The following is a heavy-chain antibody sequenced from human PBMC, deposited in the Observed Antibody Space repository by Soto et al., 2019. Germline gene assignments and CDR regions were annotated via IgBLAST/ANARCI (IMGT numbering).Heavy chain of an antibody. CDR1: GFTFDDYG. J-gene: IGHJ6*02. CDR2: NNWNRGST. D-gene: IGHD5-18*01. Sequence: GGSLRLSCAASGFTFDDYGMSWVRQAPGKGLEWVSGNNWNRGSTGYADSVKGRFAISRDNAKNSLYLQMNSLRAEDTALYYCARNGKGGYSYGSFYYGMDVWGQGTTVTVSS. CDR3: ARNGKGGYSYGSFYYGMDV. V-gene: IGHV3-20*04.